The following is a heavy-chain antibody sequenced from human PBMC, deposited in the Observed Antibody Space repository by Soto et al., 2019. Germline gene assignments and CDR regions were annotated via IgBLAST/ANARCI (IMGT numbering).Heavy chain of an antibody. Sequence: QVQLMQSGAEVKKPGSSVKVSCKASGGTFSSYAISWVRQAPGQGLEWMGGIIPIFGTANYAQKFQGRVTITADESTSTAYMELSSLRSEDTAVYYCARDGAYCSGGSCYSGPPWFDPWGQGTLVTVSS. CDR1: GGTFSSYA. J-gene: IGHJ5*02. CDR3: ARDGAYCSGGSCYSGPPWFDP. D-gene: IGHD2-15*01. V-gene: IGHV1-69*01. CDR2: IIPIFGTA.